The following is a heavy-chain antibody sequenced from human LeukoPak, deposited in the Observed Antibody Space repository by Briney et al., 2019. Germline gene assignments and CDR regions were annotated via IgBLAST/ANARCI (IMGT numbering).Heavy chain of an antibody. CDR1: GGSVSTSSYD. V-gene: IGHV4-39*02. Sequence: SETLSLTCTVFGGSVSTSSYDWGWIGQPPGKGLEWIGSIYYNGETYYNPSLKSRVTMSVDTSKNHFSLKLSSVTAADTAVYYCARVYDILTGADFDYWGQGTLVTVSS. CDR3: ARVYDILTGADFDY. J-gene: IGHJ4*02. D-gene: IGHD3-9*01. CDR2: IYYNGET.